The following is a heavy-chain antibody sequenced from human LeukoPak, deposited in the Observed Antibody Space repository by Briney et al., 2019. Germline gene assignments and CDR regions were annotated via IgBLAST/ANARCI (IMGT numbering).Heavy chain of an antibody. CDR3: ARDRRWYDILTGYSGGNWFDP. CDR1: GFTFSSYW. Sequence: GGSLRLSCAASGFTFSSYWMHWVRQAPGKGLVWVSRINSDGSSTSYADSVKGRFTISRDNAKNTLYLQMNSLRAEDTAVYYCARDRRWYDILTGYSGGNWFDPWGQGTLVTVSS. CDR2: INSDGSST. V-gene: IGHV3-74*01. D-gene: IGHD3-9*01. J-gene: IGHJ5*02.